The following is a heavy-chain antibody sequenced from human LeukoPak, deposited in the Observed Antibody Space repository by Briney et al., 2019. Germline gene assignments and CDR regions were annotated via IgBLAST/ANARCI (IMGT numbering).Heavy chain of an antibody. CDR1: GFTFSNYA. J-gene: IGHJ4*02. CDR3: ARVGGSYDFVH. V-gene: IGHV3-23*01. Sequence: GGSLRLSCAASGFTFSNYAISWVRQAPGKGLEWVSAISGSGDSTYYADSVKGRFTISRDNSKNTLYLQMNSLRADDTAVYYCARVGGSYDFVHWGQGTLVTVSS. D-gene: IGHD1-26*01. CDR2: ISGSGDST.